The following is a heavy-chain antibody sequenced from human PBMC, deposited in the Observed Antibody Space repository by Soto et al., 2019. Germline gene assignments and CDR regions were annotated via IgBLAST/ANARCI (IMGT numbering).Heavy chain of an antibody. J-gene: IGHJ4*02. CDR2: ISSDGSNI. V-gene: IGHV3-74*01. D-gene: IGHD6-19*01. Sequence: PGGSLRLSCAASGFTFSRSWMHWVRLAPGQGLMWASRISSDGSNIIYADSVKGRFTISRDNAKNTLYLQMNSLKTEDTAVYYCGRDQSVAGPTTLDYWGPGTLVTVSS. CDR1: GFTFSRSW. CDR3: GRDQSVAGPTTLDY.